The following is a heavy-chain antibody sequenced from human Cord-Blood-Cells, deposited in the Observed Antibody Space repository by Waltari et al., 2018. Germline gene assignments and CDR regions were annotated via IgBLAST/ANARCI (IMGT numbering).Heavy chain of an antibody. D-gene: IGHD2-15*01. Sequence: QLQLQESGPGLVKPSETLSLTCTVSGGSISSSSYYWGWIRQPPATGLEWIGSIYYSGSTYYNPSLKRRVTISVDTSKNQFSLKLSSVTAADTAVYYCARRGYCSGGSCYGLYYFDYWGQGTLVTVSS. CDR1: GGSISSSSYY. CDR3: ARRGYCSGGSCYGLYYFDY. V-gene: IGHV4-39*01. CDR2: IYYSGST. J-gene: IGHJ4*02.